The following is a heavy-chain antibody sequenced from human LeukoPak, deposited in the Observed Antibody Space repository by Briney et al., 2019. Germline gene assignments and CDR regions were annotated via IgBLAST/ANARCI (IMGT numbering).Heavy chain of an antibody. CDR1: GGSFSGYY. CDR2: IYYSGST. Sequence: SETLSLTCALYGGSFSGYYWSWIRQPPGKGLEWIGYIYYSGSTYYNPSLKSRVTISVDTSKNQFSLKLSSVTAADTAVYYCARVPTYYYDSSGHNWFDPWGQGTLVTVSS. CDR3: ARVPTYYYDSSGHNWFDP. J-gene: IGHJ5*02. D-gene: IGHD3-22*01. V-gene: IGHV4-30-4*08.